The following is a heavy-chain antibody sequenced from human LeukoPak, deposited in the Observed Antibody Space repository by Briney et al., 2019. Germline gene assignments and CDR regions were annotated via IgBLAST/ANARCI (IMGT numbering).Heavy chain of an antibody. D-gene: IGHD1-26*01. Sequence: GRSLRLSCAASGFTFSSYGMHWVRQPLGKGLEWVSALGIAGDTFYPGSVKGRFTISRENAKNSLCLQMNSLRAEDTAMYYCARQKQSHGNFDCWGQGTLVTVSS. CDR2: LGIAGDT. J-gene: IGHJ4*02. CDR1: GFTFSSYG. CDR3: ARQKQSHGNFDC. V-gene: IGHV3-13*01.